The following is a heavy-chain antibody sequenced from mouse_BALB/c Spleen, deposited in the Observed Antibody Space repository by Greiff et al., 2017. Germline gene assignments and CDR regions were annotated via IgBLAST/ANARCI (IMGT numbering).Heavy chain of an antibody. CDR1: GFTFSSYT. D-gene: IGHD2-4*01. CDR2: ISNGGGST. V-gene: IGHV5-12-2*01. J-gene: IGHJ1*01. CDR3: ARHMITTRTWYFDV. Sequence: EVMLVESGGGLVQPGGSLKLSCAASGFTFSSYTMSWVRQTPEKRLEWVAYISNGGGSTYYPDTVKGRFTISRDNAKNTLYLQMSSLKSEDTAMYYCARHMITTRTWYFDVWGAGTTVTVSS.